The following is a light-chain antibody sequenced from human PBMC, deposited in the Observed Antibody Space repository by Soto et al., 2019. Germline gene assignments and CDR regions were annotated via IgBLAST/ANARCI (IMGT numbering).Light chain of an antibody. V-gene: IGKV2D-29*01. CDR1: QSLLHSDGKTY. CDR2: DVS. CDR3: QQYHRYST. J-gene: IGKJ1*01. Sequence: DIVMTQTPLSLSVTPGQPASISCKSSQSLLHSDGKTYLYWYLQKPGQPPQLLIYDVSTLDSGVPSRFSGSASGTEFTLTISNLESDDFATYYCQQYHRYSTFGQGTKVDNK.